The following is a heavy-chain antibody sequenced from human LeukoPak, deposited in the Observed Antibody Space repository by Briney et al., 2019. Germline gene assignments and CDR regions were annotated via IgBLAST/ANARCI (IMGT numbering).Heavy chain of an antibody. V-gene: IGHV3-23*01. CDR1: GFTFSSYA. CDR2: ISGSGGST. D-gene: IGHD3-10*01. Sequence: PGGSLRLSCAASGFTFSSYAMSWVRQAPGKGLEWVSAISGSGGSTYYADSVKGRFTISRDNSKNTLYLQMNSLRAEDTAVYYCAKDFEHGSGNLLAFDIWGQGTMVTVSS. CDR3: AKDFEHGSGNLLAFDI. J-gene: IGHJ3*02.